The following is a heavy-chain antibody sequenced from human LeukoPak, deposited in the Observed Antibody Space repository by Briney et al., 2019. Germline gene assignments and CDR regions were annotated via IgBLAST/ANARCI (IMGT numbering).Heavy chain of an antibody. J-gene: IGHJ4*02. Sequence: GGSLRLSCAASGFTFDDYGMSWVRQAPGKGLECVSGINWNGGSTGYADSVKGRFTISRDNAKNCLYLQMNSLRAEDTAVYYCARDQQLWLPTFDYWGQGTLVTVSS. V-gene: IGHV3-20*04. CDR3: ARDQQLWLPTFDY. CDR2: INWNGGST. D-gene: IGHD5-18*01. CDR1: GFTFDDYG.